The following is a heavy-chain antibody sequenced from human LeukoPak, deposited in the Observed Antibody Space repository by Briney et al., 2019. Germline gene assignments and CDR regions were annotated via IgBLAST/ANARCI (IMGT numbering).Heavy chain of an antibody. CDR1: GFTFSTYW. D-gene: IGHD6-19*01. CDR2: IKEDGGEQ. V-gene: IGHV3-7*01. J-gene: IGHJ4*02. Sequence: GGSLRLSCATSGFTFSTYWMTSVRQTPGRGLGLVANIKEDGGEQNYVASVEGRFTISRDNTKNSGVLQMNSLRAEDTAVYYCARDRAVAGLFDNWGQGTLVTVSS. CDR3: ARDRAVAGLFDN.